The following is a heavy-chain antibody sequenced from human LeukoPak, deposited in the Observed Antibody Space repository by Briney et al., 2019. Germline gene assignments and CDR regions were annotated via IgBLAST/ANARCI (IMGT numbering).Heavy chain of an antibody. V-gene: IGHV4-34*01. CDR2: ISHSGSTT. CDR3: ARGRVSSSTWHSTYYYYFYMDV. J-gene: IGHJ6*03. CDR1: GGTFSAYY. Sequence: SETLSLTCGVYGGTFSAYYWSWIRQPPGKGLEWIGEISHSGSTTNYNPSLKSRVTISVDTSKNHFSLQLSSVTAADTAVYFCARGRVSSSTWHSTYYYYFYMDVWGKGTTVTVSS. D-gene: IGHD4-11*01.